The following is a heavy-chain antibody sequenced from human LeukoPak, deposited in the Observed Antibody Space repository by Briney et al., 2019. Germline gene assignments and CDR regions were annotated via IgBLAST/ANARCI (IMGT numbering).Heavy chain of an antibody. D-gene: IGHD6-19*01. Sequence: PSETLSLTCTVSGGSISITTYYWGWIRQPAGKGLEWIGRIYTSGSTNYNPSLNSRVTMSVDTSKNQFSLKLSSVTAADTAVYYCAREMYSSGWTFWYYFDYWGQGTLVTVSS. J-gene: IGHJ4*02. CDR3: AREMYSSGWTFWYYFDY. CDR2: IYTSGST. V-gene: IGHV4-61*02. CDR1: GGSISITTYY.